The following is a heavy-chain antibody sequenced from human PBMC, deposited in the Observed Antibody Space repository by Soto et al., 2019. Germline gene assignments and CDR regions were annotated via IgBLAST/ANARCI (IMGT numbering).Heavy chain of an antibody. CDR3: ARDLNSSGPYGYFQH. J-gene: IGHJ1*01. Sequence: GGSLRLSCAASGVTFSSYGMHWVRQAPGKGLEWVAVIWYDGSNKYYADSVKGRFTISRDNSKNTLYLQMNSLRAEDTAVYYCARDLNSSGPYGYFQHWGQGTLVTVSS. CDR1: GVTFSSYG. V-gene: IGHV3-33*01. CDR2: IWYDGSNK. D-gene: IGHD6-19*01.